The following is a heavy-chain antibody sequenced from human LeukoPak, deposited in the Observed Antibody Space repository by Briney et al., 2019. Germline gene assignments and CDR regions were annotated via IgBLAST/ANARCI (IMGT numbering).Heavy chain of an antibody. CDR1: GYTFTTYT. CDR2: INADTGNT. D-gene: IGHD4-17*01. Sequence: ASVKVSCKASGYTFTTYTMHWVRQAPGQRLEWMGWINADTGNTKCSQEFQGRLTITSDTSASTAYMDLSSLKSEDMAVYYCARSGGSRGTVTPPGDFWGQGTLVTVSS. J-gene: IGHJ4*02. V-gene: IGHV1-3*03. CDR3: ARSGGSRGTVTPPGDF.